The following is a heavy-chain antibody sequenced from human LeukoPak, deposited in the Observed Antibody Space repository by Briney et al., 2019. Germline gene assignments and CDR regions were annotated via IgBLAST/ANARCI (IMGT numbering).Heavy chain of an antibody. V-gene: IGHV1-2*06. J-gene: IGHJ3*02. CDR1: GYTFIRYS. Sequence: ASVTVFYKASGYTFIRYSMHWVRQTPGQGLEWMGRINPNNGGTNYAQKFQGMVTMSRNTSISTDYMVLSRLRSDDTAVYYGAREDSGTYSAFDIWGQGTMVTVSS. D-gene: IGHD1-26*01. CDR2: INPNNGGT. CDR3: AREDSGTYSAFDI.